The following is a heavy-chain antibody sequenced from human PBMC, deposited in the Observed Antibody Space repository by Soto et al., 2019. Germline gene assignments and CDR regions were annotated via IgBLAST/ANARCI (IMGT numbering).Heavy chain of an antibody. CDR2: ISGSGGST. CDR1: GCTFSSYA. CDR3: AKVLYSSSWSVGDYFDY. V-gene: IGHV3-23*01. J-gene: IGHJ4*02. Sequence: GGSLRLSCAASGCTFSSYAMSWVRQAPGKGLEWVSAISGSGGSTYYADSVKGRFTISRDNSKNTLYLQMNSLRAEDTAVYYCAKVLYSSSWSVGDYFDYWGQGTLVTVSS. D-gene: IGHD6-13*01.